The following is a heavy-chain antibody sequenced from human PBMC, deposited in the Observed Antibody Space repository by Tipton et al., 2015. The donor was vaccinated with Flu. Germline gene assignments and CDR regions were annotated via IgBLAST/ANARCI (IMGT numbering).Heavy chain of an antibody. CDR1: GGSISSGSYY. CDR2: IYTSGST. Sequence: TLSLTCTVSGGSISSGSYYWSWIRQPAGKGLEWIGRIYTSGSTNYNPSLKSRVTISVDTSKNQFSLELSSVTAADTAVYYCARVRSYYDSSGYYYAFDYWGQGTLVTVSS. J-gene: IGHJ4*02. D-gene: IGHD3-22*01. V-gene: IGHV4-61*02. CDR3: ARVRSYYDSSGYYYAFDY.